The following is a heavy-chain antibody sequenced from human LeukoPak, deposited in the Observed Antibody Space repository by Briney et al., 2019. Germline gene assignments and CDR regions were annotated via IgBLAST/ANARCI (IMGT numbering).Heavy chain of an antibody. D-gene: IGHD1-1*01. CDR2: IYHSGST. J-gene: IGHJ4*02. CDR1: GYSISSGYY. V-gene: IGHV4-38-2*01. CDR3: ARRARGTPDY. Sequence: SETLSLTCAVPGYSISSGYYWGWIRQPPGKGLEWIGGIYHSGSTYYNPSLKSRVTISVDTSKNQFSLKLSSVTAADTAVYYCARRARGTPDYWGQGTLVTVSS.